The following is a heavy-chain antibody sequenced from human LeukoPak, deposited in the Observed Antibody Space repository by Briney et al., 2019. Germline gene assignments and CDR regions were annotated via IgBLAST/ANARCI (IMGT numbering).Heavy chain of an antibody. D-gene: IGHD3-10*01. CDR3: ARMGLYYYGFGEWNWFDP. Sequence: SETLSLTCAAYGGSFSGYYWSWIRQPPGKGLEWIGEINHSGSTNYNPSLKSRVTISVDTSKNQFSLKLSSVTAADTAVYYCARMGLYYYGFGEWNWFDPWGQGTLVTVSS. CDR1: GGSFSGYY. V-gene: IGHV4-34*01. CDR2: INHSGST. J-gene: IGHJ5*02.